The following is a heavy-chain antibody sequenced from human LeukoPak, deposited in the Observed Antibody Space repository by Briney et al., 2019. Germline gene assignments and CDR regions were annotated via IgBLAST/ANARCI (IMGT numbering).Heavy chain of an antibody. CDR2: ISFAGTNE. D-gene: IGHD6-13*01. V-gene: IGHV3-30*18. Sequence: GGSLRLSCAASGFIFSSFGMHWVRQAPGKGLEWVAYISFAGTNENYADSVRARFIISRDNSKNTLYLQMNTLRPEDTAVYYCAKKRPGTTAAVDWWGQGTLVTVSS. J-gene: IGHJ4*02. CDR3: AKKRPGTTAAVDW. CDR1: GFIFSSFG.